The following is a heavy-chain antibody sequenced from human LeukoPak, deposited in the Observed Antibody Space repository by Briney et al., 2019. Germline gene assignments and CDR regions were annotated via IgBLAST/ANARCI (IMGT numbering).Heavy chain of an antibody. Sequence: GGSLRLSCAASGFIFSSYSMNWVRQAPGKGLEWVSYISGSSSVIYYADSVKGRFTISRDNAKNSLYLQMNSLRAEDTAVYYCASPLGYCSSTSCYEGDYWGQGTLVTVSS. V-gene: IGHV3-48*04. CDR1: GFIFSSYS. CDR2: ISGSSSVI. CDR3: ASPLGYCSSTSCYEGDY. J-gene: IGHJ4*02. D-gene: IGHD2-2*01.